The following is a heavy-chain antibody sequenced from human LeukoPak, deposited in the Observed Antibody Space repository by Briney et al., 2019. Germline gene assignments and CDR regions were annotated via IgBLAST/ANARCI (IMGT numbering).Heavy chain of an antibody. CDR2: IYYSGST. Sequence: PSETLSLTCTVSGGSISGYYWSWIRQPPGKGLEWIGSIYYSGSTYYNPSLKSRVTISVDTSKNQFSLKLSSVTAADTAVYYCARSSYQLIYGEKNNWFDPWGQGTLVTVSS. V-gene: IGHV4-39*01. J-gene: IGHJ5*02. CDR3: ARSSYQLIYGEKNNWFDP. CDR1: GGSISGYY. D-gene: IGHD2-2*02.